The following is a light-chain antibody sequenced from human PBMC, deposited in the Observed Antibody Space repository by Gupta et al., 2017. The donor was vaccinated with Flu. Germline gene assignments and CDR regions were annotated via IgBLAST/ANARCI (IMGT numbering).Light chain of an antibody. CDR3: MQGTHWHWT. V-gene: IGKV2-30*02. CDR1: QSLVHTDGRTY. J-gene: IGKJ1*01. CDR2: MVS. Sequence: DVVMPESPLSLPVTPGQPASISCRSSQSLVHTDGRTYLNWFHQRPGQSPRRLIYMVSNRDSGVPDRFSGSGSGTDFTLKISRVEAEDVGIYYCMQGTHWHWTFGQGTKVEIK.